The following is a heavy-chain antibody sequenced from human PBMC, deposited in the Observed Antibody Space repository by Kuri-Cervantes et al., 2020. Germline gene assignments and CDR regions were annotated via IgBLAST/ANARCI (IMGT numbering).Heavy chain of an antibody. CDR3: ARWTQTTGSFDY. Sequence: SETLSLTCTVSGDSMTTYYWIWIRQSPGKGLEWIAHKHHSGRTNDNPSLRSRVTMSTDTSKTQFSLRLDSLTTADTAVYYCARWTQTTGSFDYWGRGTLVTVSS. J-gene: IGHJ4*02. CDR1: GDSMTTYY. D-gene: IGHD1-1*01. V-gene: IGHV4-59*01. CDR2: KHHSGRT.